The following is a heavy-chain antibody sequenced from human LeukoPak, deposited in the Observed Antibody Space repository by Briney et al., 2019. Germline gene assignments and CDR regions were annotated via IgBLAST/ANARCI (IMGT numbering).Heavy chain of an antibody. CDR1: GFSFTSYW. D-gene: IGHD3-10*01. CDR3: ARHRYGSEPFDY. J-gene: IGHJ4*02. CDR2: IYPGDSDT. Sequence: GGSLQISFQGSGFSFTSYWIGWVRPVPGKGLEWMGIIYPGDSDTRYSPSFQGQVTISADKSIGTAYLQWSSLKASDTAMYYCARHRYGSEPFDYWGQGTLVTVSS. V-gene: IGHV5-51*01.